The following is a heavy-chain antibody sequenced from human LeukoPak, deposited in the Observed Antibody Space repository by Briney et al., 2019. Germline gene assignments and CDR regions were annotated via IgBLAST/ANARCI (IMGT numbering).Heavy chain of an antibody. J-gene: IGHJ4*02. CDR2: INPSGGNT. D-gene: IGHD3-9*01. Sequence: ASVKVSCKASGYTFTSYYMHWVRQAPGQGLEWMGIINPSGGNTNYAQNFQGRVTMTRDMSTSTVYMELSSLRFEDTAVYYCARSNYDILTGYKALDYWGQGTLVTVSS. V-gene: IGHV1-46*01. CDR3: ARSNYDILTGYKALDY. CDR1: GYTFTSYY.